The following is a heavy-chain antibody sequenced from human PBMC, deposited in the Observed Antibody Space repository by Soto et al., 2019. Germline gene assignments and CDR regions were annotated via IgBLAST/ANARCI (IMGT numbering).Heavy chain of an antibody. CDR1: GYTFTTYS. V-gene: IGHV1-3*01. J-gene: IGHJ3*02. Sequence: QVQLVQSGAEVKKPGASVKVSCKASGYTFTTYSMHWVRQAPGQRLEWMGWMNPLNGDTKYSQRFQGRLTIIRDTSASTAYMELSSLRSEDTAIYYCARGNSGAFDIGGQGTMVTVSS. CDR3: ARGNSGAFDI. CDR2: MNPLNGDT. D-gene: IGHD6-19*01.